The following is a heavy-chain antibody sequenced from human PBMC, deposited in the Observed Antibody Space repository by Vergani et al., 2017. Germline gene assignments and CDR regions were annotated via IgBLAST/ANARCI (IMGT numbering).Heavy chain of an antibody. CDR1: GYSFTSYW. CDR3: ARDQGRVVDGYNQEGFDY. D-gene: IGHD5-24*01. J-gene: IGHJ4*02. Sequence: EVQLVQSGAEVKKPGESLKISCKGSGYSFTSYWIGWVRQMPGKGLEWMGIIYPGDSDTRYSPSFQGQVTISADKSISTAYLQWSSLKASDTAMYYCARDQGRVVDGYNQEGFDYWGQGTLVTVSS. CDR2: IYPGDSDT. V-gene: IGHV5-51*01.